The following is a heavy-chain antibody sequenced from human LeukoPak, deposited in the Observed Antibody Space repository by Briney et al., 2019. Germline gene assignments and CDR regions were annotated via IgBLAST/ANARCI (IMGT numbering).Heavy chain of an antibody. Sequence: PSETLSLTCTVSSDSISSYYWSWIRQPPGKGLEWIGYIHYTGTTSYNPSLKSRVTISVDTSKNQFSLTLSSVTAADTAVYYCARDRVDSSTYYFRLDPWGQGTLVTVSS. CDR3: ARDRVDSSTYYFRLDP. CDR2: IHYTGTT. CDR1: SDSISSYY. J-gene: IGHJ5*02. V-gene: IGHV4-59*01. D-gene: IGHD3-22*01.